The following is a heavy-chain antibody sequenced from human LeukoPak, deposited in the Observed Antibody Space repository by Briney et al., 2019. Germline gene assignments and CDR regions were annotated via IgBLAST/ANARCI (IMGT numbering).Heavy chain of an antibody. CDR1: GFPLCHHD. J-gene: IGHJ4*02. CDR3: ARETRDGYNSHYFDY. Sequence: PGGSLRLSCAASGFPLCHHDMRWTPHAPGKGVEWVSHFCSSGSTIYYADSVKGRFTISRDNAKNSLYLQMNSLRAEDTAVYYCARETRDGYNSHYFDYWGQGTLVTVSS. D-gene: IGHD5-24*01. V-gene: IGHV3-11*01. CDR2: FCSSGSTI.